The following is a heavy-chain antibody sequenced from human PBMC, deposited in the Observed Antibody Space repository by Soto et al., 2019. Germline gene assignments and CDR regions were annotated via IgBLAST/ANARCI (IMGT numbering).Heavy chain of an antibody. J-gene: IGHJ6*02. D-gene: IGHD1-26*01. CDR2: IIPILGIA. Sequence: GASVKVSCKASGYTFTSYTISWVRQAPGQGLEWMGRIIPILGIANYAQKFQGRVTITADKSTSTAYMELSSLRSEDTAVYYCERSGSYYSDYYYYGMDVWGQGTTVTVSS. V-gene: IGHV1-69*02. CDR1: GYTFTSYT. CDR3: ERSGSYYSDYYYYGMDV.